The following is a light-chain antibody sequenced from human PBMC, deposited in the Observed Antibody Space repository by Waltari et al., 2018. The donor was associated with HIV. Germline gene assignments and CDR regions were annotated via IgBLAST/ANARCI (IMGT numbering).Light chain of an antibody. CDR3: FSAADDNLRV. CDR1: ALTKYS. V-gene: IGLV3-27*01. CDR2: KNS. Sequence: SYELTQPSSVSVSPGQTARLTCSGDALTKYSARWYQQKPGQAPVLGIYKNSERPSGIPVRFSGSRSGTTVTLTISGAQCGDEADYYCFSAADDNLRVFGGGTKLTVL. J-gene: IGLJ3*02.